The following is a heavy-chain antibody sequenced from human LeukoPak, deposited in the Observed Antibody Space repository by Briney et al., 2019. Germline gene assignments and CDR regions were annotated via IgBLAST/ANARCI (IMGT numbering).Heavy chain of an antibody. CDR3: ARAPGFGILTGQDAFDI. Sequence: ASVKVSSKASGYTFTGYYMHWVRQAPGQGLEWMGWINPNSGGTNYAQKFQGRVTMTRDTSISTAYMELSRLRSDDTAVYYCARAPGFGILTGQDAFDIWGQGTMVTVSS. D-gene: IGHD3-9*01. J-gene: IGHJ3*02. CDR2: INPNSGGT. CDR1: GYTFTGYY. V-gene: IGHV1-2*02.